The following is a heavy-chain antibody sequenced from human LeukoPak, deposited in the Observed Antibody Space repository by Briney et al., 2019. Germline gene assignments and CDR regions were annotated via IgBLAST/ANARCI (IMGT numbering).Heavy chain of an antibody. V-gene: IGHV3-53*01. CDR3: ASLGVAAAVDY. J-gene: IGHJ4*02. CDR2: LYSDGST. CDR1: GFTVSSNY. Sequence: PGGSLRLSCAASGFTVSSNYMTWVRQAPGKGLEWVLVLYSDGSTYYADAVKGRFSISRDNSKNTVYLQMNSLRAEDTAVYYCASLGVAAAVDYWGQGTLVTVSS. D-gene: IGHD6-13*01.